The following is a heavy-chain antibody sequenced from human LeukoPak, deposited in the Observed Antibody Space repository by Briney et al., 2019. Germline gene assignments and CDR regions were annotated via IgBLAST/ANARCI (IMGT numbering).Heavy chain of an antibody. CDR3: ARGPRLIQLSDDGYY. Sequence: GASVKVSCKASGYTFTSYAMHWVRQAPGQRLEWMGWINAGNGNTKYSQKFQGRVTITRDTSASTAYMELSSLRSEDTAVYYCARGPRLIQLSDDGYYWGQGTLVTVSS. D-gene: IGHD5-18*01. V-gene: IGHV1-3*01. CDR2: INAGNGNT. J-gene: IGHJ4*02. CDR1: GYTFTSYA.